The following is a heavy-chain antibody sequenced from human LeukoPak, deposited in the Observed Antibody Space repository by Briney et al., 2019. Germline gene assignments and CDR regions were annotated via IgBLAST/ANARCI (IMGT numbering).Heavy chain of an antibody. V-gene: IGHV3-9*03. D-gene: IGHD1-26*01. J-gene: IGHJ3*02. CDR3: AKGEVGATGYAFDI. CDR2: ISWNSGSI. Sequence: PGGSLRLSCAASGFTFDDYAMHWVRQAPGKGLEWVSGISWNSGSIGYADSVKGRFTISRDNAKNSLYLQMNSLRADDMALYYCAKGEVGATGYAFDIWGQGTMVTVSS. CDR1: GFTFDDYA.